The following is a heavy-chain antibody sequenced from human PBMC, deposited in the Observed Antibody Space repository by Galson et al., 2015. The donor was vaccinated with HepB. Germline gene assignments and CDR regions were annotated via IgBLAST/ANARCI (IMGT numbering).Heavy chain of an antibody. V-gene: IGHV3-23*01. J-gene: IGHJ4*02. D-gene: IGHD3-3*01. Sequence: SLRLSCAASGFTFSSYAMSWVRQAPGKGLEWVSAISGSGGSTYYADSVKGRFTISRDNSKNTLYLQMNSLRAEDTAVYYCAKTYYDFWSGYVNFDYWGQGTLVTVSS. CDR2: ISGSGGST. CDR3: AKTYYDFWSGYVNFDY. CDR1: GFTFSSYA.